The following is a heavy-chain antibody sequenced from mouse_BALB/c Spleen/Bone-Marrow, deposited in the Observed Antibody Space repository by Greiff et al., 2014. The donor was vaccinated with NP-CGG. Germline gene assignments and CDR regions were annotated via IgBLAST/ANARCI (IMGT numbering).Heavy chain of an antibody. CDR3: AREGVYYGNPYWYFDV. V-gene: IGHV7-3*02. Sequence: VQLQQSGGGFVQPGGSLRLSCATSGFNFTDYYMSWVRQPPGQALEWLGFIRNKANGYTSEYDASVKGRFTISRDNSQSILYLQMNTLRAEDCATYYSAREGVYYGNPYWYFDVWGAGTTVTVSS. CDR2: IRNKANGYTS. J-gene: IGHJ1*01. D-gene: IGHD2-1*01. CDR1: GFNFTDYY.